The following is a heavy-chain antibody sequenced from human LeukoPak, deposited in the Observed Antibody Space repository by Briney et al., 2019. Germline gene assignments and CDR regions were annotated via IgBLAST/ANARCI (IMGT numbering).Heavy chain of an antibody. CDR1: GFTVSSNY. D-gene: IGHD5-18*01. Sequence: GGSLRLSCAASGFTVSSNYMSWVRQAPGKGLEWVSLISSVDSTNYADSVRGRFTISRDNFKNTLYLQMNSLTVEDTAIYYCAKMWSDSNGWFHFDCWGQGTLVTVSS. CDR3: AKMWSDSNGWFHFDC. J-gene: IGHJ4*02. V-gene: IGHV3-53*01. CDR2: ISSVDST.